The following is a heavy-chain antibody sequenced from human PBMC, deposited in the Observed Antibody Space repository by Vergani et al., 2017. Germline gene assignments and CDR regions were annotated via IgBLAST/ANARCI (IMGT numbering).Heavy chain of an antibody. Sequence: QLQLQESGPGLVKPSATLYLTCSVSGASIRSSNYYWGWIRQPPGKGLEWIASIYYSGSTYYNPSLKSRVTISVDKSKNQFSLKLRSVTAADTAVYFCARHSTVEWLVKLGWIDPWGQGILVTVSS. CDR3: ARHSTVEWLVKLGWIDP. J-gene: IGHJ5*02. CDR2: IYYSGST. V-gene: IGHV4-39*01. CDR1: GASIRSSNYY. D-gene: IGHD6-19*01.